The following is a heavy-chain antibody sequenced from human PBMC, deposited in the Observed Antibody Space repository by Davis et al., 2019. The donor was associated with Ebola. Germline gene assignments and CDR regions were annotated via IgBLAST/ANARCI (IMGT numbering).Heavy chain of an antibody. CDR2: ISDSGGTT. CDR1: GFTLSDYA. D-gene: IGHD3-22*01. J-gene: IGHJ4*02. CDR3: AKSISMFFRSSGPVY. Sequence: GGSLRLSCAASGFTLSDYAMSWVRHTPGRGLEWVSTISDSGGTTYYADSVKGRFTISRDNSKNTLYLQMNSLRADDTAVYYCAKSISMFFRSSGPVYWGQGTLVTVSS. V-gene: IGHV3-23*01.